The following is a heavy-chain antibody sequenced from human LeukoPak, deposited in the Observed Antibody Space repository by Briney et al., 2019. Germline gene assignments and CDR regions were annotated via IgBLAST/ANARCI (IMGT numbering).Heavy chain of an antibody. CDR1: GGSISSGGYY. D-gene: IGHD3-10*01. J-gene: IGHJ4*02. CDR3: ARVFTGYYGSESYVDY. V-gene: IGHV4-31*03. CDR2: IYYSGST. Sequence: PSETLSLTCTVSGGSISSGGYYWSWIRQHPGKGLEWIGYIYYSGSTYYNPSLKSRVTISVDTSKNQFSLKLSSVTAADTAVYYCARVFTGYYGSESYVDYWGQGTLVTVSS.